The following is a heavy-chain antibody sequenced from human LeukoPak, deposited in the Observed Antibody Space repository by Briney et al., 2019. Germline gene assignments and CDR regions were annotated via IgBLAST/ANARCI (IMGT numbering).Heavy chain of an antibody. Sequence: PSETPSLTCTVSGGSISSGSYYWSWIRQPAGKGLEWIGRIYTSGSTNYNPSLKSRVTISVDTSKNQFSLKLSSVTAADTAVYYCASTCVTIFCPNAFDIWGQGTMVTVSS. CDR3: ASTCVTIFCPNAFDI. V-gene: IGHV4-61*02. CDR1: GGSISSGSYY. D-gene: IGHD3-9*01. J-gene: IGHJ3*02. CDR2: IYTSGST.